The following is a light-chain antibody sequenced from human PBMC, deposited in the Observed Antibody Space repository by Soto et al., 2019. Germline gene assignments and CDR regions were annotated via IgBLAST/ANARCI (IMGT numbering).Light chain of an antibody. Sequence: AIRMTQSPSSLSASTGDRVTITCRASQGISSYLAWYQHKPGKAPKLLSYAAPTLQSGVPPRFSGSGSGTDFTLTISCLQSEDFATYYCQQYYSYPRTFGHGTKVEIK. CDR3: QQYYSYPRT. V-gene: IGKV1-8*01. CDR1: QGISSY. J-gene: IGKJ1*01. CDR2: AAP.